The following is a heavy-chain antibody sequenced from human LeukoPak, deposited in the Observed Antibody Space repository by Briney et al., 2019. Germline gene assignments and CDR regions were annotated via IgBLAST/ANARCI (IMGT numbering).Heavy chain of an antibody. CDR3: ARDLEWGVINYFDY. V-gene: IGHV4-39*07. J-gene: IGHJ4*02. CDR1: GGSISSSSYY. CDR2: IYYSGST. Sequence: SETLSLTCTVSGGSISSSSYYWGWIRQPPGKGLEWIGSIYYSGSTYYNPSLKSRVTISVDTSKNQFSLKLSSVTAADTAVYYCARDLEWGVINYFDYWGQGTLVTVSS. D-gene: IGHD3-16*02.